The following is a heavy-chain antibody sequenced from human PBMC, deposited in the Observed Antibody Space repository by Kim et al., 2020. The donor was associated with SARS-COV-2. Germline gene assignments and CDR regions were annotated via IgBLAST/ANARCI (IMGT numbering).Heavy chain of an antibody. D-gene: IGHD3-10*01. V-gene: IGHV3-7*01. CDR2: IKQDGSEK. J-gene: IGHJ6*02. Sequence: GGSLRLSCAASGFTFSSYWMSWVRQAPGKGLEWVANIKQDGSEKYYVDSVKGRFTISRDNAKKSLYLQMNSLRAEDTAVYYCARDRVWGFGDSSYYYYGMDVWGRGTTVTDSS. CDR1: GFTFSSYW. CDR3: ARDRVWGFGDSSYYYYGMDV.